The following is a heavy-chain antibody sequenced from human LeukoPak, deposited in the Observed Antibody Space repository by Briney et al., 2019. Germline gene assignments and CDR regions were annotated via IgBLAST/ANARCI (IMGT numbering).Heavy chain of an antibody. CDR2: INPNSGGT. CDR1: GYTFTGYY. V-gene: IGHV1-2*02. D-gene: IGHD4-17*01. Sequence: ASVKVSCKASGYTFTGYYMHWVRQAPGQGLEWMGWINPNSGGTNYAQKFQGRVTMTRDTSIGTAYMELSRLRSDDTAVYYCARGGDYGDIANDYWGQGTLVTASS. CDR3: ARGGDYGDIANDY. J-gene: IGHJ4*02.